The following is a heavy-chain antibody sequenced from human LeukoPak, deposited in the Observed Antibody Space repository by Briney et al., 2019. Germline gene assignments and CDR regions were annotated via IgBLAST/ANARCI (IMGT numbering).Heavy chain of an antibody. CDR1: GFTFSSYG. Sequence: PGGSLRLSCAASGFTFSSYGMSWVRQAPGKGLEWVSAISGSGGSTYYADSVKGRFTISRDNSKNTLYLQMNSLRAEDTAVYYCAKKRLLAVVPAYFDYWGQGTLVTVSS. CDR3: AKKRLLAVVPAYFDY. D-gene: IGHD4-23*01. CDR2: ISGSGGST. V-gene: IGHV3-23*01. J-gene: IGHJ4*02.